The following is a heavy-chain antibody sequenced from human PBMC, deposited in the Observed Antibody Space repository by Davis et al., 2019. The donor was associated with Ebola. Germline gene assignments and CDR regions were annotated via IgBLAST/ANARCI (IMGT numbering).Heavy chain of an antibody. J-gene: IGHJ4*02. CDR1: GFTFRSYW. Sequence: GESLKISCAASGFTFRSYWMSWVRQAPGKGLEWVAKIKEDGSEKLEVDSVKGRFTISRDNAKDSLYLQMNSLRVEDTAVYYCANKLVPASRWGQGTLVTVSS. V-gene: IGHV3-7*03. D-gene: IGHD2-2*01. CDR2: IKEDGSEK. CDR3: ANKLVPASR.